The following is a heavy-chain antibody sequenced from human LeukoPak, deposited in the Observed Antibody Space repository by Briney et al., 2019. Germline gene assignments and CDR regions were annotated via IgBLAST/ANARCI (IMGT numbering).Heavy chain of an antibody. CDR3: ARSLGGVPAASSGYYYGMDV. CDR2: IIPILGIA. V-gene: IGHV1-69*04. Sequence: SVRVSCKASGGTFSSYAISRVRQAPGQGLEWMGRIIPILGIANYAQKFQGRVTITADKSTSTAYMELSSLRSEDTAVYYCARSLGGVPAASSGYYYGMDVWGQGTTVTVSS. CDR1: GGTFSSYA. D-gene: IGHD2-2*01. J-gene: IGHJ6*02.